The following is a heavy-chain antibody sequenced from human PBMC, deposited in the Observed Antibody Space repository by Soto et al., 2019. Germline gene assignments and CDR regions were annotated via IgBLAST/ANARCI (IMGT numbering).Heavy chain of an antibody. V-gene: IGHV1-18*04. D-gene: IGHD3-3*01. J-gene: IGHJ6*02. CDR2: ISAYNGNT. Sequence: ASVNVSFKASGYTFTSYGISWVRQAPGQGLEWMGWISAYNGNTNYAQKLQGRVTMTTDTSTSTAYMELRSLRSDDTAVYYCARDIRFLEWLSRTDYYYGMDVWGQGTTVTVSS. CDR1: GYTFTSYG. CDR3: ARDIRFLEWLSRTDYYYGMDV.